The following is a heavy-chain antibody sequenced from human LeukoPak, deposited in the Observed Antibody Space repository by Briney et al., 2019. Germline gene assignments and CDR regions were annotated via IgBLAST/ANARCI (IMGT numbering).Heavy chain of an antibody. J-gene: IGHJ4*02. CDR2: INHSGST. Sequence: SETLSLTCAVHGGSFSGYYWSWIRQPPGKWLEWIGEINHSGSTNYNPSLKSRVTISVDTSKNQFSLKLSSVTAADTAVYYCARQTGSGLFILPGGQGTLVTVSS. V-gene: IGHV4-34*01. CDR1: GGSFSGYY. CDR3: ARQTGSGLFILP. D-gene: IGHD3/OR15-3a*01.